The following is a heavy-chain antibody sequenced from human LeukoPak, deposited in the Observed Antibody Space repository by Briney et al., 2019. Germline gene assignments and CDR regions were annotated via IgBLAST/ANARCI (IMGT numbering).Heavy chain of an antibody. CDR3: ARGSPHWGPVAPREEYFDL. Sequence: SVKVSCKASGGTFSSYAISWVRQAPGQGLEWMGGIIPIFGTANYAQKFQGRVTITADGSTSTAYMELSSLRSEDTAVYYCARGSPHWGPVAPREEYFDLWGRGTLVTVSS. CDR1: GGTFSSYA. CDR2: IIPIFGTA. J-gene: IGHJ2*01. V-gene: IGHV1-69*13. D-gene: IGHD6-19*01.